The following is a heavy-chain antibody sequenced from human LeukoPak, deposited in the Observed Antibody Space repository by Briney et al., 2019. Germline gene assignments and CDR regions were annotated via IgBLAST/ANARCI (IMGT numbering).Heavy chain of an antibody. J-gene: IGHJ4*02. V-gene: IGHV4-61*01. CDR1: GGSISSSSYY. D-gene: IGHD5-12*01. Sequence: SETLSLTCTVSGGSISSSSYYWGWIRQPPGKGLEWIGYIYYSGSTNYNPSLKSRVTISVDTSKNQFSLKLSSVTAADTAVYYCARDLGGGYGLDYWGQGTLVTVSS. CDR2: IYYSGST. CDR3: ARDLGGGYGLDY.